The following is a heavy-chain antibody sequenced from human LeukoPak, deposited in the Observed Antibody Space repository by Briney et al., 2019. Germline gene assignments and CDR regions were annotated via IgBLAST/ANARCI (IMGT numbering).Heavy chain of an antibody. J-gene: IGHJ6*03. V-gene: IGHV3-48*01. Sequence: GGSLRLSCAVSGFTFSTYNMNCVRQAPGKGMKWVSYISSSSSTMYYAGSVKGRFTISRDNAKSSLYLQMNSLRADDTSVYYCARSGGVVVPAEGPQGHYYYSYYMDVWGKGTTVTVSS. D-gene: IGHD2-2*01. CDR3: ARSGGVVVPAEGPQGHYYYSYYMDV. CDR1: GFTFSTYN. CDR2: ISSSSSTM.